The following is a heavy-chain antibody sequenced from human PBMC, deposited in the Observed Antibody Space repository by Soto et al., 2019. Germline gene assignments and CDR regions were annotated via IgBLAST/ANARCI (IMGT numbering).Heavy chain of an antibody. J-gene: IGHJ1*01. D-gene: IGHD3-10*01. CDR2: IRSQPYGGTT. CDR3: IGSFPF. CDR1: GFPFANFL. Sequence: PGGSLRLSCIGSGFPFANFLMSWFRQAPGKGLEWVGFIRSQPYGGTTQYAASVRGRFTISRDDSKGIAYLQMNSLKSEDSGVYYCIGSFPFWGQGTLVTVSS. V-gene: IGHV3-49*03.